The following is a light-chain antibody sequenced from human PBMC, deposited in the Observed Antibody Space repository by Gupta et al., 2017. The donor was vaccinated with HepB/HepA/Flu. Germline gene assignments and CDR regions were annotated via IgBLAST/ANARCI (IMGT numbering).Light chain of an antibody. J-gene: IGLJ2*01. Sequence: SALTQPRSVSGSPGPSVTISFTGTSSDVGGYNYVSWYQQHPGKAPNLMIYDVNKRPSGVPDRFSGAKYGTTASITIAGLQAEDEADYYCDSQAGSNDNVVFGGGTKRTVL. CDR3: DSQAGSNDNVV. CDR1: SSDVGGYNY. CDR2: DVN. V-gene: IGLV2-11*01.